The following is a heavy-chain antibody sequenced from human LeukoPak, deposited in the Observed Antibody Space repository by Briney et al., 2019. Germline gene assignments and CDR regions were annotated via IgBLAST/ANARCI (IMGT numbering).Heavy chain of an antibody. J-gene: IGHJ6*02. Sequence: PGGSLRLSCAASGFTFSSYGMHWVRQAPGKGLEWVAFIRYDGSNKYYADSVKGRFTISRDNSKNTLYLQMNSLRAEDTAVYYCARGYEAERYYYYGMDVWGQGTTVTVSS. CDR2: IRYDGSNK. CDR1: GFTFSSYG. V-gene: IGHV3-30*02. D-gene: IGHD5-12*01. CDR3: ARGYEAERYYYYGMDV.